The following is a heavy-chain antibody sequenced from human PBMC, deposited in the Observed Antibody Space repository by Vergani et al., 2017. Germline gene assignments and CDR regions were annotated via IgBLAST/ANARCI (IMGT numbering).Heavy chain of an antibody. CDR2: IYYSENK. Sequence: QLRLQESGPGLVKPSETLSLTCTVSGGSITYGAFYWGWIRQSPGKGLEWIGIIYYSENKFYNPSLESRVTLSKDTTKNQFSLKLKSVTAADTAVYYCARCFRDEGMIYGGTVENWFDPWGQGTLVTVSS. D-gene: IGHD3-22*01. CDR1: GGSITYGAFY. CDR3: ARCFRDEGMIYGGTVENWFDP. J-gene: IGHJ5*02. V-gene: IGHV4-39*01.